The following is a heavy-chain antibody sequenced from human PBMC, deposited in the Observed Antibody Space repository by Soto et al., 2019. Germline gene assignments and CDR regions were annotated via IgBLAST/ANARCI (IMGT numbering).Heavy chain of an antibody. CDR3: ASQAVAGYYYYGMDV. D-gene: IGHD6-19*01. J-gene: IGHJ6*02. CDR1: GGSISSSSYY. V-gene: IGHV4-39*01. Sequence: QLQLQESGPGLVKPSETLSLTCTVSGGSISSSSYYWGWIRQPPGKGLEWIGSIYYSGSTYYNPSLKSRVTLSVDTSKNQFSLKLSSVTAADTAVYYCASQAVAGYYYYGMDVWGQGTTVTVSS. CDR2: IYYSGST.